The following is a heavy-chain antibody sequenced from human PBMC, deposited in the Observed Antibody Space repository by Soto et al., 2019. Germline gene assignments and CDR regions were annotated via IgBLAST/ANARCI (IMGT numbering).Heavy chain of an antibody. D-gene: IGHD2-2*01. CDR3: ARDRGYCISTSCYDPYYYYGMDV. V-gene: IGHV3-30-3*01. Sequence: QVQLVESGGGVVQPGRSLRLSCAASGFTFSSYAMHWVRQAPGKGLEWVAVISYDGSNKYYADSVKGRFTISRDNSKNSLYLQMKSLRDEDTAVYYCARDRGYCISTSCYDPYYYYGMDVWGQGTTVTVSS. CDR2: ISYDGSNK. CDR1: GFTFSSYA. J-gene: IGHJ6*02.